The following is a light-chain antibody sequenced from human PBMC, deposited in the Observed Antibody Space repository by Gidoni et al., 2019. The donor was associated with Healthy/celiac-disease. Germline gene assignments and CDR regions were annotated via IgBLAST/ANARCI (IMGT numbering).Light chain of an antibody. Sequence: QSVLTQPPLASGTPGQRVTISCSGSSANIGSNYVYWYKQLPGTAPKLLIYRNNQRPSGVPDRFSGSKSGTSAALAISGLRSEDEADYYCAAWDDILSGPWVFGGGTKLTVL. V-gene: IGLV1-47*01. CDR2: RNN. J-gene: IGLJ3*02. CDR3: AAWDDILSGPWV. CDR1: SANIGSNY.